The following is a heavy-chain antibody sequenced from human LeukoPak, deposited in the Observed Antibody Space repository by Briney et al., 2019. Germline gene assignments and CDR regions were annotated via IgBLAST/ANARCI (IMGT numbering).Heavy chain of an antibody. J-gene: IGHJ4*02. Sequence: KPSETLSLTCAVYGGSFSGYYWSWIRQPPGKGLEWIGEINHSGSTNYNPSLKSRVTISVDTSKNQFSLKLSSVTAADTAVYYCARDRYYFDYWGQGTLVTVSS. CDR1: GGSFSGYY. CDR2: INHSGST. CDR3: ARDRYYFDY. V-gene: IGHV4-34*01.